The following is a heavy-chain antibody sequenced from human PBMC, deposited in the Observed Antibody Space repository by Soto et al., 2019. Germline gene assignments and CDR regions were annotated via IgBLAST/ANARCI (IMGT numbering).Heavy chain of an antibody. CDR3: AGPGYSSQDY. J-gene: IGHJ4*02. D-gene: IGHD5-18*01. CDR1: GFTFSSFV. Sequence: GSLRLSCAASGFTFSSFVLSWVRQAPGKGLEWVSAISGSGDGTDYADSVKGRFTISRDNSKNTLYLQMNSLRAEDTAVYYCAGPGYSSQDYWGQGA. V-gene: IGHV3-23*01. CDR2: ISGSGDGT.